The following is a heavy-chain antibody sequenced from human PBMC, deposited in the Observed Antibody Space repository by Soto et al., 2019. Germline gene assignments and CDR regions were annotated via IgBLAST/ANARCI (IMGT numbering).Heavy chain of an antibody. J-gene: IGHJ6*03. Sequence: GGSLRLSCAAFGFTFSSYSMNWVRQAPGKGLEWVSYISSSSSTIYYADSVKGRFTISRDNAKNSLYLQMNSLRAEDTAVYYCASRPALLWFAELNYMDVWGKGTTVT. CDR3: ASRPALLWFAELNYMDV. CDR2: ISSSSSTI. D-gene: IGHD3-10*01. V-gene: IGHV3-48*01. CDR1: GFTFSSYS.